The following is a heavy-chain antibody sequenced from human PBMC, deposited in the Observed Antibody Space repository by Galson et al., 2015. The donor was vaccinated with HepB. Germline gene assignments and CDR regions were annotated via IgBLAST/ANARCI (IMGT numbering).Heavy chain of an antibody. V-gene: IGHV5-10-1*01. D-gene: IGHD3-22*01. CDR1: GYSFTSYW. CDR2: IDPSDSYT. Sequence: QSGAEVKKPGESLRISCKGSGYSFTSYWISWVRQMPGKGLEWMGRIDPSDSYTNYSPSFQGHVTISADKSISTAYLQWSSLKASDTAMYYCARPHYYDSSGYYYFQHWGQGTLVTVSS. J-gene: IGHJ1*01. CDR3: ARPHYYDSSGYYYFQH.